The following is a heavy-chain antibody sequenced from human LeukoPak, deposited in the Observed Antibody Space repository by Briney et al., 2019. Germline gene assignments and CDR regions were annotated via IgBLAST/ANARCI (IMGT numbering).Heavy chain of an antibody. J-gene: IGHJ4*02. V-gene: IGHV3-7*01. CDR1: DFTFSFYW. Sequence: GRSLRLSCVASDFTFSFYWMTWVRQAPGKGLEWLANILPDGSQKYYVDSVKGRFTISRDNPKNSLYLQINNLKAEDTAVYYCGRLAHNAWYAIDFWGQGALVTVSS. D-gene: IGHD6-13*01. CDR3: GRLAHNAWYAIDF. CDR2: ILPDGSQK.